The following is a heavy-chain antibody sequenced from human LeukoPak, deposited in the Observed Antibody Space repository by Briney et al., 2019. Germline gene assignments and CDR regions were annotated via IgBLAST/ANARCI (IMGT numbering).Heavy chain of an antibody. Sequence: GGSLRLSCAASGFTFSSYAMNWVRQAPGKGLEWVSGISAGGGSTNHADSVKGRFTISRDNSKNTLYLQMNSLRAVDTAVYYCAKDQSYSSTWYRGMDVWGQGTTVTVSS. J-gene: IGHJ6*02. V-gene: IGHV3-23*01. CDR1: GFTFSSYA. D-gene: IGHD6-13*01. CDR2: ISAGGGST. CDR3: AKDQSYSSTWYRGMDV.